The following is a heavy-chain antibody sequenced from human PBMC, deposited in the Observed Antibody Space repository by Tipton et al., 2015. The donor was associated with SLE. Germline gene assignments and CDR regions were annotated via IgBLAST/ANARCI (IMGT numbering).Heavy chain of an antibody. CDR1: GYTFTSYD. Sequence: QVQLVQSGPEVKKPGASVKVSCKASGYTFTSYDINWVRQATGQGLEWMGWMNPNSGNTGYAQKFRGRVTMTRNTSISTAYMELSSLRSEDTAVYYCARGHASLKAPEVDPWGQGTLVTVSS. D-gene: IGHD2-2*01. CDR2: MNPNSGNT. V-gene: IGHV1-8*01. J-gene: IGHJ5*02. CDR3: ARGHASLKAPEVDP.